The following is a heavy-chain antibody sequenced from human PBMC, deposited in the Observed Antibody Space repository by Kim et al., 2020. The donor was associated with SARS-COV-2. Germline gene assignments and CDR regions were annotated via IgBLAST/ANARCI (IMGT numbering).Heavy chain of an antibody. D-gene: IGHD3-10*01. CDR3: ARDLIGFGEPSFDY. J-gene: IGHJ4*02. Sequence: AQKFQGRVTMTRDQSNRTAYMELSRLGSDDTAVYYCARDLIGFGEPSFDYWGQGTLVTVSS. V-gene: IGHV1-2*02.